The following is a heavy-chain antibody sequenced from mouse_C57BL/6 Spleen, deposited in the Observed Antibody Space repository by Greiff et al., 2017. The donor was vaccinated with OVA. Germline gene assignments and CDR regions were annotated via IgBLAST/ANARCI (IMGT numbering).Heavy chain of an antibody. CDR1: GYSITSGYY. D-gene: IGHD1-1*01. Sequence: ESGPGLVKPSQSLSLTCSVTGYSITSGYYWNWIRQFPGNKLEWMGYISYDGSNNYNPSLKNRISITRDTSKNQFFLKLNSVTTEDTATYYCAREVITTVVATDYAMDYWGQGTSVTVSS. V-gene: IGHV3-6*01. CDR2: ISYDGSN. J-gene: IGHJ4*01. CDR3: AREVITTVVATDYAMDY.